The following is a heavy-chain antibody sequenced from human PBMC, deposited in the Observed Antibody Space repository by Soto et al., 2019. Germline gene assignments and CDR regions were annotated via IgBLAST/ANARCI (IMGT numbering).Heavy chain of an antibody. V-gene: IGHV4-59*01. CDR3: AREIDDRRERGHIEP. J-gene: IGHJ5*02. CDR2: IYYSGST. D-gene: IGHD1-26*01. Sequence: QVQLQESGPGLVKPSETLSLTCTVSGGSISSYYLSWIRQPPGRGLEWIGYIYYSGSTNYIPSLNSRVTISVDTSKTQFSMKLSSVTAADTAVYDCAREIDDRRERGHIEPWGQGTLVTVSS. CDR1: GGSISSYY.